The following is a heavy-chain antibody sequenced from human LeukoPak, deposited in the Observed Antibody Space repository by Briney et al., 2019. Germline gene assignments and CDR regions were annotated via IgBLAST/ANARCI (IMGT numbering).Heavy chain of an antibody. J-gene: IGHJ4*02. CDR2: IYSGGRT. V-gene: IGHV3-53*01. Sequence: GESLRLSCAASGFTVSSNYMSWVRQAPGKGLEWVSVIYSGGRTHYADSVKGRLTISRDNSKNTLYLQMNSLRAEDTAVYHCARGEGLFDYWGQGTLVTVSS. CDR1: GFTVSSNY. CDR3: ARGEGLFDY.